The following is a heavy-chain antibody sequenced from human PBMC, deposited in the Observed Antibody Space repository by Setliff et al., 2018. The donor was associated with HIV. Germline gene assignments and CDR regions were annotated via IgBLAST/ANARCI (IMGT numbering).Heavy chain of an antibody. CDR1: GGPISSGDYY. Sequence: SETLSLTCTVSGGPISSGDYYWTWIRQHPEKGLDWIGYIYHSGTTYYNPSLRSRVTISIDTSKDQFSLDLTSVTAADTCVYYCARVEAYSRGRGGFDPWGQGTLVTVSS. D-gene: IGHD6-19*01. J-gene: IGHJ5*02. CDR2: IYHSGTT. V-gene: IGHV4-31*03. CDR3: ARVEAYSRGRGGFDP.